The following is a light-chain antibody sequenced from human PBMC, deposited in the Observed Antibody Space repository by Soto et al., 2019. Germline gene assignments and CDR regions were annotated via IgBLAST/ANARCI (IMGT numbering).Light chain of an antibody. V-gene: IGKV1-6*01. CDR1: PGIRND. J-gene: IGKJ4*02. CDR3: LQDYDYPRT. Sequence: AIQMTQFPSSLSASVGDRVTITFRASPGIRNDLGWYQQKPGKAPKLLISAASTLQSGVPSMFSGSGFGTDFTLTISSLHPEYFATYYCLQDYDYPRTFGGGTKVEIK. CDR2: AAS.